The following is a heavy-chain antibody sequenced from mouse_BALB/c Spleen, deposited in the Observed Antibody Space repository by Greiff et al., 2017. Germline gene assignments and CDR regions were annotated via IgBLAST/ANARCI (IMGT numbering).Heavy chain of an antibody. Sequence: VQLQQSGAELVRPGALVKLSCKASGFNIKDYYMHWVKQRPEQGLEWIGWIDPENGNTIYDPKFQGKASITADTSSNTAYLQLSSLTSEDTAVYYCARKLSKGFAYWGQGTLVTVSA. D-gene: IGHD1-1*02. CDR1: GFNIKDYY. V-gene: IGHV14-1*02. J-gene: IGHJ3*01. CDR3: ARKLSKGFAY. CDR2: IDPENGNT.